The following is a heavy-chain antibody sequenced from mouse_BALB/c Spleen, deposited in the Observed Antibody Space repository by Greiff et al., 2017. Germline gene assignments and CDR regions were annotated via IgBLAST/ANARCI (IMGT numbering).Heavy chain of an antibody. CDR1: GFTFSDYG. CDR2: ISNLAYSI. CDR3: ARGGYGSSYYFDY. J-gene: IGHJ2*01. Sequence: DVQLVESGGGLVQPGGSRKLSCAASGFTFSDYGMAWVRQAPGKGPEWVAFISNLAYSIYYADTVTGRFTISRENAKNTLYLEMSSLRSEDTAMYYCARGGYGSSYYFDYWGQGTTLTVSS. V-gene: IGHV5-15*02. D-gene: IGHD1-1*01.